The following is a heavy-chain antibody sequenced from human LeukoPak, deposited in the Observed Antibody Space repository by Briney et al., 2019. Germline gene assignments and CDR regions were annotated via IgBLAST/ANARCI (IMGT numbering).Heavy chain of an antibody. D-gene: IGHD3-22*01. CDR1: GGSISSYY. J-gene: IGHJ5*02. V-gene: IGHV4-59*01. CDR3: ARGPHYYDSINWFDP. Sequence: SETLSLTCTVSGGSISSYYWSWIRQPPGKGQEWIGYIYYSGSTNYNPSLKSRVTISVDTSKNQFSLKLSSVTAADTAVYYCARGPHYYDSINWFDPWGQGTLVTVSS. CDR2: IYYSGST.